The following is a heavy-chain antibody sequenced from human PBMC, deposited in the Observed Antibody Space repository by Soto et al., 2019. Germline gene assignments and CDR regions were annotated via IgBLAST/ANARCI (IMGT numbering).Heavy chain of an antibody. CDR3: EIDVGSGEVSVV. CDR1: GGTFSNYV. Sequence: QVQLVQSGTEVKKPGSSAKVSCKASGGTFSNYVISWVRQAPGQGLEWMGGIIPLFGTTDYAKKFQGRIAITADESTTTVYMDLSSLRFEDTAVYFCEIDVGSGEVSVVWGPGTTVIGSS. CDR2: IIPLFGTT. J-gene: IGHJ6*02. D-gene: IGHD3-10*01. V-gene: IGHV1-69*01.